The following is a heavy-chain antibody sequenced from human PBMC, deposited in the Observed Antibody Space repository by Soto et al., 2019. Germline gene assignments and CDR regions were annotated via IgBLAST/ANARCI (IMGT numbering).Heavy chain of an antibody. CDR3: ARDPGIYYYDSSGYYSLDY. Sequence: GASVKVSCKASGYTFTSYGISWVRQAPGQGLEWMGWISAYNGNTNYSQKLQGRVTMTRDTSTSTAYMELSSLRSEDTAVYYCARDPGIYYYDSSGYYSLDYWGQGTLVTVSS. V-gene: IGHV1-18*01. D-gene: IGHD3-22*01. CDR1: GYTFTSYG. CDR2: ISAYNGNT. J-gene: IGHJ4*02.